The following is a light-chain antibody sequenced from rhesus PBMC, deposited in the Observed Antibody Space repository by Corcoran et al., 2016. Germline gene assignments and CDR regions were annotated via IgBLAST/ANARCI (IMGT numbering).Light chain of an antibody. Sequence: DIQMTQSPSSLSASVGDIVTITCRASENVNNYLNWYQQKPGKAPKLLIYKASTLQSGVPSRFSGSGCGTDYTFTISSLQSEDVATYSSQHNCGTPYSFGQGAKVEIK. J-gene: IGKJ2*01. CDR2: KAS. V-gene: IGKV1-74*01. CDR3: QHNCGTPYS. CDR1: ENVNNY.